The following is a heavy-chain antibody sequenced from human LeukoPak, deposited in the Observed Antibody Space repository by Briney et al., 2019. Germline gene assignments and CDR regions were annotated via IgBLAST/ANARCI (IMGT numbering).Heavy chain of an antibody. CDR1: GFTFSTYV. V-gene: IGHV3-23*01. D-gene: IGHD1-26*01. CDR2: ISGSGGTT. CDR3: ASLQRELDY. J-gene: IGHJ4*02. Sequence: PGGSLRLSCAASGFTFSTYVMTWVRQAPGKGLEWVSEISGSGGTTYYADSVKGRFTISRDNAKNSLYLQMNSLRAEDTAVYYCASLQRELDYWGQGTLVTVSS.